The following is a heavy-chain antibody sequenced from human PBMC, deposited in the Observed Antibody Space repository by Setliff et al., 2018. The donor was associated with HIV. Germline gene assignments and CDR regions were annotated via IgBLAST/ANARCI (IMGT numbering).Heavy chain of an antibody. V-gene: IGHV4-61*10. CDR2: VDYSGDT. D-gene: IGHD1-7*01. J-gene: IGHJ3*01. Sequence: KTSETLSLTCTVSGGSISRGSYYWSWIRQPAGKGLEWIGYVDYSGDTEYNPSLQSRATISRDPSKSQVSLNLNSATAADTAVYYCTRGPGGTVPKPLEAFDVWGRGAVVTVSS. CDR3: TRGPGGTVPKPLEAFDV. CDR1: GGSISRGSYY.